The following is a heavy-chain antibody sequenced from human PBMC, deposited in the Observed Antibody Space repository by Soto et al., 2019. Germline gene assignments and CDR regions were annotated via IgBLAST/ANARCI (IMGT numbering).Heavy chain of an antibody. D-gene: IGHD1-26*01. J-gene: IGHJ4*02. Sequence: ASVKVSCKASGYTFTRYGISWVRQAPGQGLEWMGWISAYNGNTNYAQKLQGRVTMTTDTSTSTAYMELRSLRSDDTAVYYCAREWVSLPHFDYWGQGTLVTVSS. CDR2: ISAYNGNT. V-gene: IGHV1-18*01. CDR3: AREWVSLPHFDY. CDR1: GYTFTRYG.